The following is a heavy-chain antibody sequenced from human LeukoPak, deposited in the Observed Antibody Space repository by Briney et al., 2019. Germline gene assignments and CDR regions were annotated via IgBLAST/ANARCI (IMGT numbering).Heavy chain of an antibody. D-gene: IGHD2-2*01. CDR2: ISANNGDT. V-gene: IGHV1-18*01. J-gene: IGHJ4*02. CDR1: GYTFTSYG. CDR3: ARDYCSSTSCLFDY. Sequence: ASVKVSCKASGYTFTSYGISWVRQAPGQGLEWVVWISANNGDTDYAQKFQARVTMTTDTSTSTAYMELRSLRSDDTAVYYCARDYCSSTSCLFDYWGQGTLVTVSS.